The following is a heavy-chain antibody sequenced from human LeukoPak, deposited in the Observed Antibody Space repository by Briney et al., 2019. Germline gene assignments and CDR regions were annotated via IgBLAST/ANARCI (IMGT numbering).Heavy chain of an antibody. CDR2: ISSSSTI. Sequence: GGSLRLSCAASGFTFSSYSMNWVRQAPGKGLEWVSYISSSSTIYYADSVKGRFTISRDNAKNSLYLQMNSLRAEDTAVYYCAREWGYYDFWSGPIDYWGQGTLVTVSS. D-gene: IGHD3-3*01. CDR1: GFTFSSYS. J-gene: IGHJ4*02. V-gene: IGHV3-48*01. CDR3: AREWGYYDFWSGPIDY.